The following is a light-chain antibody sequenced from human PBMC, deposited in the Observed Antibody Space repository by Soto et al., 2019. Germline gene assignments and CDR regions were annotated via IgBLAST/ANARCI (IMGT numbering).Light chain of an antibody. J-gene: IGKJ1*01. CDR2: AAS. V-gene: IGKV1-9*01. CDR1: QGISSY. CDR3: QELNSYPRTWT. Sequence: DIQLTQSPSFLSAAVVDRVTITCRARQGISSYSAWYQQKPGKAPKLLIYAASTLQSGVPSRFSGSGSGTEFTLTISSLQPEDFATYYCQELNSYPRTWTFGQGTKVEIK.